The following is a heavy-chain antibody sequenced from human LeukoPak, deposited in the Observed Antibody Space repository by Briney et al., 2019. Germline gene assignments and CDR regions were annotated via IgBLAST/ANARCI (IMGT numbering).Heavy chain of an antibody. V-gene: IGHV3-21*01. J-gene: IGHJ4*02. CDR2: ISSSSSYI. CDR3: ARGPYCSGGSCYSLSDY. Sequence: GGSLRLSCAASGFTFSSYSMNWVRQAPGKGLEWVSSISSSSSYIYYADSVKGRFTISRDNAKNLLYLQMNSLRAEDTAVYYCARGPYCSGGSCYSLSDYWGQGTLVTVSS. CDR1: GFTFSSYS. D-gene: IGHD2-15*01.